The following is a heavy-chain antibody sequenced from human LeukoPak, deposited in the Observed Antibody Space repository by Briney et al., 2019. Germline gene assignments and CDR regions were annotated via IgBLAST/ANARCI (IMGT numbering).Heavy chain of an antibody. V-gene: IGHV4-30-2*01. CDR1: GGSISSGGFS. D-gene: IGHD4-17*01. CDR2: IYHSGST. J-gene: IGHJ5*02. CDR3: ARASYGDYVGLWFDP. Sequence: SETLSLTCAVSGGSISSGGFSWSWIRQPPGKGLEWIGYIYHSGSTSYNPSLKSRVTISVDRSKNRFSLKLSSVTAADTAVYYCARASYGDYVGLWFDPWGQGTLVTVSS.